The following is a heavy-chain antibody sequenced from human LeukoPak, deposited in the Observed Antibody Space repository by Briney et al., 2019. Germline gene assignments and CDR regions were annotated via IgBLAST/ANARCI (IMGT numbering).Heavy chain of an antibody. V-gene: IGHV3-21*01. J-gene: IGHJ4*02. D-gene: IGHD6-6*01. CDR1: GFTFSSYS. CDR2: ISSSSYI. Sequence: GGSLRLSCAASGFTFSSYSMNWVRQAPGKGLEWVSSISSSSYIYYADSVKGRSTISRDNAKNSLYLQMNSLRAEDTAVYYCARGPRAYSSSPDFDYWGQGTLVTVSS. CDR3: ARGPRAYSSSPDFDY.